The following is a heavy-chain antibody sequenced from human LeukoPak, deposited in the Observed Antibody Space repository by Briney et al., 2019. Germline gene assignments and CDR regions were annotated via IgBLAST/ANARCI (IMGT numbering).Heavy chain of an antibody. CDR2: IYGDDSA. J-gene: IGHJ3*02. V-gene: IGHV3-53*01. D-gene: IGHD2-8*01. Sequence: GGSLRLSCAASGFTVSSNYMSWVRQAQGKGLEWVSVIYGDDSAYYSDSVKGRFTISRDNSKNTLLLQMDSLRAEDTAMYYCARGGSLCTLNVCRLNYAFDIWGQGTMVTVSS. CDR3: ARGGSLCTLNVCRLNYAFDI. CDR1: GFTVSSNY.